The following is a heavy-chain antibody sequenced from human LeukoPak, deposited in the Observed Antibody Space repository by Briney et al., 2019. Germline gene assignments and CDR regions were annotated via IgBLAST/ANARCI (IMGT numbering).Heavy chain of an antibody. V-gene: IGHV4-61*02. Sequence: PAETLSLTCTVSGGSISSGSYYWSWIRQPAGKGLEWIGRIYTSGSTNYNPSLKSRVTISVDTSKNQFSLKLSSVTAADTAVYYCARGRGAVYGSGRYYYYYMDVWGKGTTVTISS. J-gene: IGHJ6*03. CDR2: IYTSGST. CDR3: ARGRGAVYGSGRYYYYYMDV. CDR1: GGSISSGSYY. D-gene: IGHD3-10*01.